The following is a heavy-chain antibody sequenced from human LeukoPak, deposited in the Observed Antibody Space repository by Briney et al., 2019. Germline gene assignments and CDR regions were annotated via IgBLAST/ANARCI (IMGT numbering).Heavy chain of an antibody. J-gene: IGHJ4*02. Sequence: EASVKVSCKASGGTFSSYAISWVRQAPGQGLEWMGGIIPIFGTANYAQKFQGRVTITADESTSTAYMELRSLGSDDTAVYYCASDYGDSLDYWGQGTLVTVSS. CDR2: IIPIFGTA. CDR1: GGTFSSYA. CDR3: ASDYGDSLDY. V-gene: IGHV1-69*13. D-gene: IGHD4-17*01.